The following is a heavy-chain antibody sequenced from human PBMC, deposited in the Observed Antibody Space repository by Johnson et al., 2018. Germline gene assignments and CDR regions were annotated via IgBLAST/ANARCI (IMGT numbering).Heavy chain of an antibody. V-gene: IGHV3-30*04. CDR1: GFTFRNFA. CDR3: ARDRGIDYGGDSPLDY. CDR2: ISFDSSND. Sequence: VQLVETGGGVVQPGRSLRLSCAASGFTFRNFAMHWVRQAPGKGLAWVAVISFDSSNDYYGYSVKGRFTISRDNSKSTVYLQMSSLRPEDTAVYYCARDRGIDYGGDSPLDYWGQGTLVTVSS. J-gene: IGHJ4*02. D-gene: IGHD4-23*01.